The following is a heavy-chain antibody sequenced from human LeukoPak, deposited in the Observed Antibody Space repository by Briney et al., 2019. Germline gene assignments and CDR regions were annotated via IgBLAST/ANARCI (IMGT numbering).Heavy chain of an antibody. D-gene: IGHD2-21*01. CDR1: GFTFSDYI. V-gene: IGHV3-72*01. J-gene: IGHJ3*02. CDR3: SRDGKEGGNCDFDI. CDR2: IRRKGQSSTT. Sequence: GGSLRLSCAASGFTFSDYILDWVRQAPGKGLEWVCRIRRKGQSSTTAYAAAVKGRFTISRDESKNSLYLHMNSLRTEDKAVYHCSRDGKEGGNCDFDIWGKGTMVTVSS.